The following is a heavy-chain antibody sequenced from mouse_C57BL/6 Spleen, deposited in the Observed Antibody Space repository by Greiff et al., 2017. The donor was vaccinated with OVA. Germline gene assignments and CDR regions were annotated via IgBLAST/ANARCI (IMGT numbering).Heavy chain of an antibody. Sequence: EVKLQESGPGLVKPSQSLSLTCSVTGYSITSGYYWNWIRQFPGNKLEWMGYISYDGSNNYNPSLKNRISITRDTSKNQFFLKLNSVTTEDTATYYCARGGGLRWYFDYWGQGTTLTVSS. CDR3: ARGGGLRWYFDY. J-gene: IGHJ2*01. D-gene: IGHD2-4*01. CDR2: ISYDGSN. V-gene: IGHV3-6*01. CDR1: GYSITSGYY.